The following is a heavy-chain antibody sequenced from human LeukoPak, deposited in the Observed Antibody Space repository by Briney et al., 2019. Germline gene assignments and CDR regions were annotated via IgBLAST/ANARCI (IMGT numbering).Heavy chain of an antibody. Sequence: SETLSLTCTVSGGSISSSTYYWGWIRQPPGKGLEWIGSIYYSGSTYYNPSLKSRVTMSADTSKNQFSLKLSSVTAADTAVYYCARPGYYDILTGFDYWGQGTLVTVSS. CDR2: IYYSGST. V-gene: IGHV4-39*01. CDR1: GGSISSSTYY. D-gene: IGHD3-9*01. J-gene: IGHJ4*02. CDR3: ARPGYYDILTGFDY.